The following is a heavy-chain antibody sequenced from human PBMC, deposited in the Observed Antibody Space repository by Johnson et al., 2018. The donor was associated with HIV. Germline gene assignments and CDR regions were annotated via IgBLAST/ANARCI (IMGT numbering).Heavy chain of an antibody. Sequence: VQLVESGGGLVKPGGSLRLSCAASGFTFSSYAMHWVRQAPGKGLEYVSAISSNGGSTYYANSVKGRFTISRDNSKNTLYLQMGSLRAEDTAVYYCARDLHSSGWSQYAFDIWGQGTMVTVSS. V-gene: IGHV3-64*01. CDR1: GFTFSSYA. CDR3: ARDLHSSGWSQYAFDI. J-gene: IGHJ3*02. CDR2: ISSNGGST. D-gene: IGHD6-19*01.